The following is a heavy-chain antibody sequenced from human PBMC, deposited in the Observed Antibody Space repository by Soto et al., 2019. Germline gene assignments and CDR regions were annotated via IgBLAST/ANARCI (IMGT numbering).Heavy chain of an antibody. CDR3: ARDWLVVVPAAMVRVSYGMDV. Sequence: PGGSLRLSCAASGFTFSSYGMHWVRQAPGKGLEWVAVIWYDGSNKYYADPVKGRFTISRDDSKNTLYLQMNSLRAEDTAVYYCARDWLVVVPAAMVRVSYGMDVWGQGTTVTVSS. J-gene: IGHJ6*02. V-gene: IGHV3-33*01. CDR1: GFTFSSYG. D-gene: IGHD2-2*01. CDR2: IWYDGSNK.